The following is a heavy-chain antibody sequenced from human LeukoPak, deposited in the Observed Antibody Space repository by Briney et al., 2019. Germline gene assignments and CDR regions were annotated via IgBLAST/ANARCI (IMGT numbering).Heavy chain of an antibody. CDR1: GYAVSSGYY. CDR2: MYHSGDT. D-gene: IGHD2-2*01. J-gene: IGHJ5*02. CDR3: ARSKAHLSTSWYGTWFDP. V-gene: IGHV4-38-2*01. Sequence: SETLSLTCSVSGYAVSSGYYWGWIRQPPGKGLEWIGSMYHSGDTYYNPSLKSRVTISVDTSKNQLSLKLNSVTAADTAVYYCARSKAHLSTSWYGTWFDPWGQGTLVTVSS.